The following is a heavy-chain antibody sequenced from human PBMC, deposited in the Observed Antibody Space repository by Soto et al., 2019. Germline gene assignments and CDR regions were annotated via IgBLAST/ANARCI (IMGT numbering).Heavy chain of an antibody. J-gene: IGHJ6*03. CDR3: ARGESYYGSGSYFYYYYMDV. V-gene: IGHV4-34*01. Sequence: SETLSLTCAVYGGSFSGYYWSWIRQPPGKGLEWIGEINHSGSTNYNPSLKSRVTISVDTSKNQFSLKLSSVTAADTAVYYCARGESYYGSGSYFYYYYMDVWGKGTTVTVSS. D-gene: IGHD3-10*01. CDR1: GGSFSGYY. CDR2: INHSGST.